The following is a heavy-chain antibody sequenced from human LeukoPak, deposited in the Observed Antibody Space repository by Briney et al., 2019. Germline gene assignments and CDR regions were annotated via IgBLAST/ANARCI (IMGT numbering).Heavy chain of an antibody. V-gene: IGHV7-4-1*02. CDR3: ARRPYCTNGVCYGELGFDP. D-gene: IGHD2-8*01. CDR2: INTNTGNP. J-gene: IGHJ5*02. Sequence: RASVKVSCKASGYTFTSYGMNWVRQAPGRGLEWMGWINTNTGNPTYAQGFTGRFVFSLDTSVSTAYLQISSLKAEDTAVYYCARRPYCTNGVCYGELGFDPWGQGTLVTVSS. CDR1: GYTFTSYG.